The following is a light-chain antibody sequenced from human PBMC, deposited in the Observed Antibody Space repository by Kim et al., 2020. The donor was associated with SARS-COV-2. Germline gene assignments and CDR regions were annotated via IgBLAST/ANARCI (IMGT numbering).Light chain of an antibody. J-gene: IGLJ2*01. CDR3: QSSDTTNSSGV. CDR2: KDS. CDR1: ELAKQF. V-gene: IGLV3-25*03. Sequence: SYELTQPPSVSLSPGQTASITCSGDELAKQFVYWYQLRPGQAPVLAIYKDSERPSGIPERFSGSTSGTTVTLTISGVQAEDEADYYCQSSDTTNSSGVFGGGTKLTVL.